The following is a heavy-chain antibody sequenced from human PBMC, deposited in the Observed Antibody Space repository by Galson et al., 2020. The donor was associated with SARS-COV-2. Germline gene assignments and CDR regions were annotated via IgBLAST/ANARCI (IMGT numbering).Heavy chain of an antibody. J-gene: IGHJ4*02. CDR3: ARGEGGGYYGPFDY. CDR2: ISYDGSNK. V-gene: IGHV3-30-3*01. CDR1: GFTFSSYA. Sequence: GGSLRLSCAASGFTFSSYAMHWVRQAPGKGLEWVAVISYDGSNKYYADSVKGRFTISRDNSKNTLYLQMNSLRAEDTAVYYCARGEGGGYYGPFDYWGQGTLVTVSS. D-gene: IGHD1-26*01.